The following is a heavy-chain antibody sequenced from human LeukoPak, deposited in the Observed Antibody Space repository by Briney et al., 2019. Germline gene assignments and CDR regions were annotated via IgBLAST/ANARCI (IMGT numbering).Heavy chain of an antibody. Sequence: PSETLSLTCTVSGGSISGSSYYWGWIRQPPGKGLEWIGSIYYSGSTYYNPSLKSRVTISVDTSKNQFSLKLSSVTAADTAVYYCASYSYYYYYYMDVWGKGTTVTVSS. D-gene: IGHD2-21*01. V-gene: IGHV4-39*01. CDR2: IYYSGST. CDR1: GGSISGSSYY. CDR3: ASYSYYYYYYMDV. J-gene: IGHJ6*03.